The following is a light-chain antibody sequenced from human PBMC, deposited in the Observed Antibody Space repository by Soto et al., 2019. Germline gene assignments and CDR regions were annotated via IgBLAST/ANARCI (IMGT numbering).Light chain of an antibody. CDR3: QQSYGSLTWT. V-gene: IGKV1-39*01. Sequence: DIRMTQSPSSLSASVGDRVTITCRARQSISSYLNWYQQKPGKAPKLLIYAASSLQSGVPSRFSGSGSGTDFILTISSLQHEDFATYYCQQSYGSLTWTFGQGTRVEIK. CDR2: AAS. CDR1: QSISSY. J-gene: IGKJ1*01.